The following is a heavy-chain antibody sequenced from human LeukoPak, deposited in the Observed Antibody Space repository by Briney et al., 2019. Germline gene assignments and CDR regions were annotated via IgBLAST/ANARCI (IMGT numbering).Heavy chain of an antibody. V-gene: IGHV4-34*01. CDR1: GGSFSGYY. Sequence: PSETLSLTCAVYGGSFSGYYWSWIRQPPGKGLEWIGEINHSGSTNYNPSLKSRVTIPVDTSKNQFSLKLSSVTAADTAVYYCARHRRAFVVPAAMKPRGKDAFDIWGQGTMVTVSS. D-gene: IGHD2-2*01. J-gene: IGHJ3*02. CDR2: INHSGST. CDR3: ARHRRAFVVPAAMKPRGKDAFDI.